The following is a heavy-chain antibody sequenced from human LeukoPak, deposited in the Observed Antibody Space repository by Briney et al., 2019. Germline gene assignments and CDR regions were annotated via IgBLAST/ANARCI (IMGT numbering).Heavy chain of an antibody. Sequence: GGSLRLSCAASGFTVSSNYMSWVRQAPGKGLEWVSVIYSGGSTYYADSVKGRFTISRDNSKNTLYLQMNSLSAEDTAVYYCARAIYSSSPLDYWGQGTLVTVSS. V-gene: IGHV3-66*02. CDR1: GFTVSSNY. D-gene: IGHD6-6*01. CDR2: IYSGGST. CDR3: ARAIYSSSPLDY. J-gene: IGHJ4*02.